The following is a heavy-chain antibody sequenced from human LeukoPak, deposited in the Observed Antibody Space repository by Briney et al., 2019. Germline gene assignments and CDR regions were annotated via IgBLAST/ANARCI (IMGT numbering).Heavy chain of an antibody. CDR1: GFTFSSYG. J-gene: IGHJ4*02. CDR3: AKDRQWLGSFDY. Sequence: GGSLRLSCAASGFTFSSYGMHWVRQAPGKGLEWVAFIRYDGSNEYYADSVKGRFTISRDNSKNTLYLQMNSLRAEDTAVYYCAKDRQWLGSFDYWGQGTLVTVSS. V-gene: IGHV3-30*02. D-gene: IGHD6-19*01. CDR2: IRYDGSNE.